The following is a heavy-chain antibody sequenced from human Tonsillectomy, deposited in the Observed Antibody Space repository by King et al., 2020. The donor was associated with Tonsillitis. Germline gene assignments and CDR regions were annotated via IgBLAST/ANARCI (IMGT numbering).Heavy chain of an antibody. V-gene: IGHV4-34*01. CDR3: ARVLRGDYDY. D-gene: IGHD4-17*01. CDR2: INHSGST. Sequence: VQLQQWGAGLLKPSETLSLTCAVYGGSFSVYYWSWIRQPPGKGLEWSWEINHSGSTNYNPSLTFLVTIPVDTSKNQFSLKLSSVTAAYTAVYYCARVLRGDYDYWGQGTLVTVSS. J-gene: IGHJ4*02. CDR1: GGSFSVYY.